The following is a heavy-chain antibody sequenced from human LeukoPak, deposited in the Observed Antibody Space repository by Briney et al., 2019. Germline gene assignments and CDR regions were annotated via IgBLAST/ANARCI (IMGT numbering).Heavy chain of an antibody. CDR2: ISYDGSNK. V-gene: IGHV3-30*04. D-gene: IGHD3-22*01. CDR3: ARLQSGYYRRLGPFDI. Sequence: PGGSLRLSCAASGFTFSSYAMHWVRQAPGKGLEWVAVISYDGSNKYYADSVKGRFTISRDNSKNTLYLQMNSLRAEDTAVYYCARLQSGYYRRLGPFDIWGQGTMVTVSS. CDR1: GFTFSSYA. J-gene: IGHJ3*02.